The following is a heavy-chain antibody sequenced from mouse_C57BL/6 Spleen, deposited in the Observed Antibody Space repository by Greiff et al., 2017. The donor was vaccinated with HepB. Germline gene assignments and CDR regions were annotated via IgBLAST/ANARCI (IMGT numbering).Heavy chain of an antibody. CDR3: ARDYDSYWYFDV. CDR1: GFTFSSYA. J-gene: IGHJ1*03. Sequence: EVKVVESGGGLVKPGGSLKLSCAASGFTFSSYAMSWVRQTPEKRLEWVATISDGGSYTYYPDNVKGRFTISRDNAKNNLYLQMSHLKSEDTAMYYCARDYDSYWYFDVWGTGTTVTVSS. CDR2: ISDGGSYT. D-gene: IGHD2-4*01. V-gene: IGHV5-4*01.